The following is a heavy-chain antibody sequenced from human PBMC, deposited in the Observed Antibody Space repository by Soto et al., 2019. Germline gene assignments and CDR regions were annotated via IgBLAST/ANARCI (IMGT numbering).Heavy chain of an antibody. D-gene: IGHD1-7*01. CDR1: GDSISSGTHY. CDR3: AKDRNYPRDQFHY. J-gene: IGHJ4*02. Sequence: PSETLSLTCTVSGDSISSGTHYWNWIRQHPGKGLEWIGYISSSGNSYYSPSLKSRVFMSVDTSKNLFSLKLSSVTAEDTAVYYCAKDRNYPRDQFHYWGQGTLVTVSS. CDR2: ISSSGNS. V-gene: IGHV4-31*03.